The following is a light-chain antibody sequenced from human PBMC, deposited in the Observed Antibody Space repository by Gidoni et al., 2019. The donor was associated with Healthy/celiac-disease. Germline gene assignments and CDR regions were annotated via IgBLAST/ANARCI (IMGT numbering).Light chain of an antibody. CDR2: DAS. Sequence: EIVLTQSPATLSLSPGERATLSCSASQSVSSYLAWYQQKPGQAPRLLIYDASNRATGIPARFSGSGSGTDFTLTIRSLEPEDFAVYYCQQRSNWPPTFGQGTKVEIK. CDR3: QQRSNWPPT. V-gene: IGKV3-11*01. J-gene: IGKJ1*01. CDR1: QSVSSY.